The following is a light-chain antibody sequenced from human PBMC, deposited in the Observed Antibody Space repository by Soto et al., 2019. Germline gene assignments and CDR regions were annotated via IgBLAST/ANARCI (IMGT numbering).Light chain of an antibody. V-gene: IGLV2-14*01. Sequence: QSALTQPASVSGSPGQSITISCTGTSSDVGGYNYVSWYQQHPGKAPKLMIYDVSDRPSGVSNRFSGSKSGNTASLTISGLQAEDEADYYCGSYTGISTPWVFGTGTKVTVL. CDR1: SSDVGGYNY. CDR2: DVS. CDR3: GSYTGISTPWV. J-gene: IGLJ1*01.